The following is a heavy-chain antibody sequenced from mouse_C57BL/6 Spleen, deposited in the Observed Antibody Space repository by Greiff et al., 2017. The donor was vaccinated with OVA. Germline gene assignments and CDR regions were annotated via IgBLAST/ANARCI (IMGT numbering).Heavy chain of an antibody. Sequence: VQLQQSGTVLARPGASVKMSCKTSGYTFTSYWMHWVKQRPGQGLEWIGAIYPGNSDTSYNQKFKGKAKLTAVTSASTAYMELSSLTNEDSAVYYSTRYKVTNYFDYWGQGTTLTVAS. CDR1: GYTFTSYW. CDR3: TRYKVTNYFDY. V-gene: IGHV1-5*01. CDR2: IYPGNSDT. D-gene: IGHD2-2*01. J-gene: IGHJ2*01.